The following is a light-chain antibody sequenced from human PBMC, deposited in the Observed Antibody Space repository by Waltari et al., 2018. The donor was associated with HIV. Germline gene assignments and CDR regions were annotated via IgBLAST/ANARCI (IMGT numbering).Light chain of an antibody. V-gene: IGKV1-27*01. J-gene: IGKJ2*01. Sequence: DIQMTQSPSSLSASVGDRVTITCRASQGISTYLAWYKQKPGKLPNLLISAASTLQSGVPSRFRGSGSGTDFTLNISSLQPEDVATYYCQKYNSAPYTFGQGTKLEIK. CDR3: QKYNSAPYT. CDR1: QGISTY. CDR2: AAS.